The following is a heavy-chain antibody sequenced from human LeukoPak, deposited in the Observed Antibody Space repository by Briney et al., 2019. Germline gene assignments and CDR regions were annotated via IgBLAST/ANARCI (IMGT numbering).Heavy chain of an antibody. Sequence: PGGSLRLSCAASVFTFSSYAMSWVRQAPGKGLEWVSAISGSGGSTYYADSVKGRFTISRDNSKNTLYLQMNSLRAEDTAVYYCAKNVGFRYAADFDYWGQGTLVTVSS. V-gene: IGHV3-23*01. CDR3: AKNVGFRYAADFDY. J-gene: IGHJ4*02. CDR2: ISGSGGST. D-gene: IGHD5-18*01. CDR1: VFTFSSYA.